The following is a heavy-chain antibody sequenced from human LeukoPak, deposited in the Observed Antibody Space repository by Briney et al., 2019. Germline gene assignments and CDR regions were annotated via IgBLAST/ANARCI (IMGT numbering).Heavy chain of an antibody. J-gene: IGHJ4*02. CDR3: ASRVSGSGMDY. Sequence: TTSQTLSLTCTVSGGSISSGGYYWSWIRQPPGKGLEWIGYIYHSGSTYYNPSLKSRVTISVDTSKNQFSLKLSSVTAADTAVYYCASRVSGSGMDYWGQGTLVTVSS. CDR2: IYHSGST. V-gene: IGHV4-30-2*01. D-gene: IGHD3-10*01. CDR1: GGSISSGGYY.